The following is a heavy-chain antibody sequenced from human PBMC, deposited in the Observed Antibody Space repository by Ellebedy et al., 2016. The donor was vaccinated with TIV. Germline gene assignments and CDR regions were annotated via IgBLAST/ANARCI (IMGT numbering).Heavy chain of an antibody. V-gene: IGHV4-30-4*01. CDR2: IHYTGST. Sequence: SETLSLTXTVSGGSFSSADYYWTWIRQPPGKGLEWIGYIHYTGSTYYSPSLKSRVTISVDTSKSQFSLKLRSVTAADTAVYYCSRGYCGGNCYTDSWGQGTLVAVSS. D-gene: IGHD2-21*02. J-gene: IGHJ4*02. CDR1: GGSFSSADYY. CDR3: SRGYCGGNCYTDS.